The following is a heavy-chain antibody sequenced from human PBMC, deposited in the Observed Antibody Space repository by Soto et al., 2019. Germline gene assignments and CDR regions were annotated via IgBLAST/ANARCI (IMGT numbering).Heavy chain of an antibody. CDR2: IYHSGST. CDR3: ARAYYDYVWGSYRLNWFDA. J-gene: IGHJ5*02. Sequence: KPSETLSLTCAVSGYSISSGYYWGWIRQPPGKGLEWIGSIYHSGSTYYNPSLKSRVTISVDTSKNQFSLKLSSVTAADTAVYYCARAYYDYVWGSYRLNWFDAWGQGTLVTVSS. CDR1: GYSISSGYY. D-gene: IGHD3-16*02. V-gene: IGHV4-38-2*01.